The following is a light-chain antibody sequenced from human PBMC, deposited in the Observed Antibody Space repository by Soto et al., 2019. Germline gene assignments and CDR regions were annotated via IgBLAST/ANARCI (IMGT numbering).Light chain of an antibody. CDR3: HQSAVSPRP. V-gene: IGKV3-20*01. Sequence: EIVLTLSPGTLSLSPGERATLSCRASQSLNTNDLAWYQQKPGPAPRLLIYGAYIRASGIPDRCSGSGSGTDFKLHISRLEPADFAVYYGHQSAVSPRPFGQG. CDR1: QSLNTND. J-gene: IGKJ1*01. CDR2: GAY.